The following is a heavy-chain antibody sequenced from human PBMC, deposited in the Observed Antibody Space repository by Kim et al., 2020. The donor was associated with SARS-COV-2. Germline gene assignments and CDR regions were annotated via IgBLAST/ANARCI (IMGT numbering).Heavy chain of an antibody. V-gene: IGHV3-33*01. J-gene: IGHJ6*02. CDR1: GFTFSSYG. CDR2: IWYDGSNK. Sequence: GGSLRLSCAASGFTFSSYGTHWVRQAPGKGLEWVAVIWYDGSNKYYADSVKGRFTISRDNSKNTLYLQMNSLRAEDTAVYYCAREGPAEQQLVRYYYYGMDVWGQGTTVTVSS. CDR3: AREGPAEQQLVRYYYYGMDV. D-gene: IGHD6-13*01.